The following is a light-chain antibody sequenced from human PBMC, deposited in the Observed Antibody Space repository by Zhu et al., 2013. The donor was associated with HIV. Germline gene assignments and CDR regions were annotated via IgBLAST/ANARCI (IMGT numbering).Light chain of an antibody. V-gene: IGKV3-20*01. CDR2: GAS. CDR1: QSVSENF. CDR3: QQYDRSPWT. Sequence: EIVLTQFPGTLSLSPGERATLSCRASQSVSENFLAWYQQKPGQAPRLLFYGASTRATGIPDRFSGSGSGTDFTLTIRRLEPEDFAVYYCQQYDRSPWTFGQGTKVGNQT. J-gene: IGKJ1*01.